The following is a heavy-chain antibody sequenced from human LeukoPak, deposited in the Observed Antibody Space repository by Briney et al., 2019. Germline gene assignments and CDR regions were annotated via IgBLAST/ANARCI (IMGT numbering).Heavy chain of an antibody. CDR2: IYYSGST. Sequence: SETLSLTCTVSGGSISSSSYYWGWIRQPPGKGLEWIGYIYYSGSTNYNPSLKSRVTISVDTSKNQFSLKLSSVTAADTAVYYCARGRPEMDVWGKGTTVTVSS. CDR3: ARGRPEMDV. D-gene: IGHD1-14*01. J-gene: IGHJ6*04. V-gene: IGHV4-61*05. CDR1: GGSISSSSYY.